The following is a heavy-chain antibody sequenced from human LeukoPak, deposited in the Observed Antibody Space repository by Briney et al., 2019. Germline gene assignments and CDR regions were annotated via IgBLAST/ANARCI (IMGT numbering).Heavy chain of an antibody. J-gene: IGHJ4*02. D-gene: IGHD6-19*01. V-gene: IGHV3-30*03. CDR3: AGGSGWTYYFYY. CDR2: ISPDGSQK. CDR1: GFSFTSCG. Sequence: GGSLRLSCEASGFSFTSCGMIWVRQAPGKGLERVGFISPDGSQKYYADSLKGRFTISRDNAKNTLYLQVNSLRSEDTAIYYCAGGSGWTYYFYYWGQGTLVTVSS.